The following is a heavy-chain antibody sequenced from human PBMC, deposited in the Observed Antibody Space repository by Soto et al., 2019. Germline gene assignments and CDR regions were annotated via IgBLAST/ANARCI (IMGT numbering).Heavy chain of an antibody. V-gene: IGHV3-48*01. J-gene: IGHJ4*02. D-gene: IGHD2-8*01. Sequence: VQLVESGGGLVQPGGSLRLSCAASGFTFSSYSMNWVRQAPGKGLEWVSYISSSSSTIYYADSVKGRFTISRDNAKNSLYLQMNSLRAEDTAVYYCASRYCTNGVCYPFDYWGQGTLVTVSS. CDR1: GFTFSSYS. CDR3: ASRYCTNGVCYPFDY. CDR2: ISSSSSTI.